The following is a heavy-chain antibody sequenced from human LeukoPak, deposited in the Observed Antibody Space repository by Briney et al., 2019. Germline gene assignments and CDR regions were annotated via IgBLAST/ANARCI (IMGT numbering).Heavy chain of an antibody. Sequence: SETLSLTCAVYGGSFSGYYWSWIRQPPGKGLEWIGEINHSGSTNYNPSLKSRVTISVDTSKNQFSLKLSSVTAADTAVYYCARAPAGYSSSGDWFDPWGQGTLVTVSS. J-gene: IGHJ5*02. V-gene: IGHV4-34*01. CDR1: GGSFSGYY. CDR2: INHSGST. CDR3: ARAPAGYSSSGDWFDP. D-gene: IGHD6-13*01.